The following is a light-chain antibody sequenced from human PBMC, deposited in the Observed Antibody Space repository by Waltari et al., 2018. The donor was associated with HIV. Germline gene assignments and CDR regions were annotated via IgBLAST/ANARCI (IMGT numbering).Light chain of an antibody. CDR1: QSINNN. Sequence: EIVMTQSPATLSVSPGERATLPCRAIQSINNNSAGYQQKPGQAPRLRSSGASAGATGIPARFSGSGSGTEFTLTISSLQSEDFAVYYCQQYNNWPGITFGPGTKVDIK. J-gene: IGKJ3*01. V-gene: IGKV3-15*01. CDR3: QQYNNWPGIT. CDR2: GAS.